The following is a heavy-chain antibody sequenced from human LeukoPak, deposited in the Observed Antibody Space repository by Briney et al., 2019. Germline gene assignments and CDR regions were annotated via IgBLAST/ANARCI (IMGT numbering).Heavy chain of an antibody. CDR2: ISYDGSNK. Sequence: GGSLRLSCAASGFTFSSYAMHWVRQAPGKGLELVAVISYDGSNKYYADSVKGRFTISRDNSKNTLYLQMNSLRAEDTAVYYCATIAVADYWGQGTLVTVSS. J-gene: IGHJ4*02. D-gene: IGHD6-19*01. CDR3: ATIAVADY. CDR1: GFTFSSYA. V-gene: IGHV3-30*04.